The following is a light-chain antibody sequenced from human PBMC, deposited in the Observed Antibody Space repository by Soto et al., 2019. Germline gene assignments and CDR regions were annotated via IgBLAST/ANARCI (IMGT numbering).Light chain of an antibody. J-gene: IGKJ4*01. V-gene: IGKV1-39*01. CDR1: QSISSY. Sequence: DIQMTQSPSSLSASVGDRVTITCRASQSISSYLNWYQQKPGKAPKLLIYDASTLHSGVPSRFSGGGSGTDFTLTISSLQPEDFATYYCQQVNVYPSTFGGGTKVDI. CDR3: QQVNVYPST. CDR2: DAS.